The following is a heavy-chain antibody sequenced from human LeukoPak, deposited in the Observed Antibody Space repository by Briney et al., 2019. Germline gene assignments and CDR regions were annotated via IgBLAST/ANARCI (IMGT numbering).Heavy chain of an antibody. D-gene: IGHD3-3*01. CDR1: GGSFSGYY. J-gene: IGHJ4*02. V-gene: IGHV4-34*01. CDR2: INHSEST. CDR3: ARGRAITIFGVVIAPTGYDY. Sequence: ASETLSLTCAVYGGSFSGYYWSWIRQPPGKGLEWIGEINHSESTNYNPSLKSRGTISVDTSKNQFSLKLSSVTAADTAVYYCARGRAITIFGVVIAPTGYDYWGQGTLVTVSS.